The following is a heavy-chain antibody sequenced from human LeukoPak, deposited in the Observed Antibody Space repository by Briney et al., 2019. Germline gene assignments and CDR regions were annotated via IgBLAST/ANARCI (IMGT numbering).Heavy chain of an antibody. V-gene: IGHV1-46*01. Sequence: ASVKVSCKTSGYSFTDYYMHWVRQAPGQGLEWMGIINPSGGSTSYAQKFQGRVTMTRDMSTSTVYMELSSLRSEDTAVYYCARAGGDYYDSSGYVNAFDIWGQGTMVTVSS. CDR3: ARAGGDYYDSSGYVNAFDI. CDR2: INPSGGST. CDR1: GYSFTDYY. J-gene: IGHJ3*02. D-gene: IGHD3-22*01.